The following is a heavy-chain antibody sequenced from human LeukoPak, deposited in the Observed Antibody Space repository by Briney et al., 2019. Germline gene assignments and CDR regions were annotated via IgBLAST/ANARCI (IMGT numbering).Heavy chain of an antibody. CDR2: INHSGST. J-gene: IGHJ4*02. Sequence: SETLSLTCAVYGGSFSGYYWSWIRQPPGKGLEWIGEINHSGSTNYNPSLKSRVTISVDTSKNQFSLKLSSVTAADTAVYYCASSAGYSSGWYVSYWGQGTLVTVSS. CDR3: ASSAGYSSGWYVSY. V-gene: IGHV4-34*01. D-gene: IGHD6-19*01. CDR1: GGSFSGYY.